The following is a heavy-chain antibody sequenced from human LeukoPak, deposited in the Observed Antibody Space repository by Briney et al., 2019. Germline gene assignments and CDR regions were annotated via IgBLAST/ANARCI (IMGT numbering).Heavy chain of an antibody. J-gene: IGHJ4*02. CDR1: GYTLTELS. CDR3: ATPGIAVAGTIPFDY. CDR2: FDPEDGET. Sequence: ASVKVSCKVSGYTLTELSMRWVRQAPGKGLEWMGGFDPEDGETIYAQKFQGRVTMTEDTSTDTAYMELSSLRSEDTAVYYCATPGIAVAGTIPFDYWGQGTLVTVSS. D-gene: IGHD6-19*01. V-gene: IGHV1-24*01.